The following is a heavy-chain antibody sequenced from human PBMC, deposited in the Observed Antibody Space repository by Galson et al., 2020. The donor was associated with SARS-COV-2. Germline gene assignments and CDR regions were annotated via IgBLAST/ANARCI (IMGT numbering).Heavy chain of an antibody. J-gene: IGHJ5*02. CDR1: GFTFSNAW. Sequence: TGGSLRLSCAVSGFTFSNAWMSWVRQAPGKGLEWVGRIKRKTDGETTEYAAPVKGRFTISRDDSKDTLYLQMNSLKTEDTAVYFCATELQYVDWGDNWFDPWGQGTLVIVSS. V-gene: IGHV3-15*01. CDR2: IKRKTDGETT. CDR3: ATELQYVDWGDNWFDP. D-gene: IGHD3-9*01.